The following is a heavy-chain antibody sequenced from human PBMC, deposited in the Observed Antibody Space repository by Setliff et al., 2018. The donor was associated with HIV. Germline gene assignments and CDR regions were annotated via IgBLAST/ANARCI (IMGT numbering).Heavy chain of an antibody. CDR2: IFSDGAT. D-gene: IGHD5-12*01. V-gene: IGHV4-39*01. J-gene: IGHJ4*02. CDR1: GGSISSGTYY. Sequence: SETLSLTCTVSGGSISSGTYYWTWISQPPGKGLEWIGSIFSDGATYYNPSLSSRVTISWATSRNQFYLELRSVSAADTAVYFCATTVDIVTTDDFLGQGILVTVS. CDR3: ATTVDIVTTDDF.